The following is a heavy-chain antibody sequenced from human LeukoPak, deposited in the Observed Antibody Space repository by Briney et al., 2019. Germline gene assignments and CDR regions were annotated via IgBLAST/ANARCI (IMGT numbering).Heavy chain of an antibody. D-gene: IGHD3-16*01. V-gene: IGHV4-39*07. J-gene: IGHJ2*01. Sequence: SETLPLTCTVSGGSISSSSYYWGWIRQPPGKGLEWIGSIYYSGSTYYNPSLKSRVTISVDTSKNQFSLKLSSVTAADTAVYYCARWGSSSTGYFDLWGRGTLVTVSS. CDR1: GGSISSSSYY. CDR2: IYYSGST. CDR3: ARWGSSSTGYFDL.